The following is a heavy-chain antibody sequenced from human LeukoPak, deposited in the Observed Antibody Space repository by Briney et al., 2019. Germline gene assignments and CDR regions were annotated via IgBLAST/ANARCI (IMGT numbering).Heavy chain of an antibody. V-gene: IGHV3-23*01. CDR3: AKEGGLAAAGTSYYFDY. D-gene: IGHD6-13*01. Sequence: GGSLRLSCAASGFTLSSYAMSWVRQAPGKGLEWVSAISGSGGSTYFADSVKGRFTTSRDNSKNTLYLQMNSLRAEDTAVHYCAKEGGLAAAGTSYYFDYWGQGTLVTVSS. CDR1: GFTLSSYA. J-gene: IGHJ4*02. CDR2: ISGSGGST.